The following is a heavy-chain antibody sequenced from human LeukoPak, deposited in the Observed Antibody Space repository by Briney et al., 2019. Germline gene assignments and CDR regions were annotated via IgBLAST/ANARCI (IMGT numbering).Heavy chain of an antibody. D-gene: IGHD6-13*01. CDR3: ARGTGSSNWLVDY. CDR1: GFTFSSYS. Sequence: GGSLRLSCAASGFTFSSYSMNWVRQAPGKGLEWLSYISGTGSTIYYVDSAKGRFTISRDNAKNSLYLQMNSLTDEDTAVYYCARGTGSSNWLVDYWGQGTLVTVSS. CDR2: ISGTGSTI. J-gene: IGHJ4*02. V-gene: IGHV3-48*02.